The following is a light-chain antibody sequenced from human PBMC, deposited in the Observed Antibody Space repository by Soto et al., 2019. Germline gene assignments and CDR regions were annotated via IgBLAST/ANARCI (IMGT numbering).Light chain of an antibody. CDR2: AAS. V-gene: IGKV1-12*01. CDR3: QQTTSFPLT. CDR1: QGISSW. J-gene: IGKJ4*01. Sequence: DIQMTQSPSFVSASVGDRVTITCRASQGISSWLPLYQHKPGRAPKLLIHAASSLESGVPSRFSGSGSGTVVTLTISSLQPEDFATYYYQQTTSFPLTFGGGTKVEIK.